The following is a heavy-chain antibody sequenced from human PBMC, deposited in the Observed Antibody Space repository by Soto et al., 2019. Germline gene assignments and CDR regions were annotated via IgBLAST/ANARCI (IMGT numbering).Heavy chain of an antibody. J-gene: IGHJ4*02. CDR1: GFTFSGSA. D-gene: IGHD3-3*01. V-gene: IGHV3-73*01. Sequence: EVQLVESGGGLVQPGGSLKLSCAASGFTFSGSAMHWVRQASGKGLEWVGRIKSKANSYATAYAASVKGRFTISRDDSKITAYLQMSSLKTEDTAVYYCTRDTDCDFWSGCEGDYFDYWGQGTLVTVSS. CDR2: IKSKANSYAT. CDR3: TRDTDCDFWSGCEGDYFDY.